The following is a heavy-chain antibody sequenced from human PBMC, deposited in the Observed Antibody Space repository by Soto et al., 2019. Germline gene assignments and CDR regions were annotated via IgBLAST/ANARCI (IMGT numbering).Heavy chain of an antibody. Sequence: QVQLVQSGAEVKKPGSSVKVSCKASGGTFSSYAISWVRQAPGQGLEWMGGIIPIFGTANYAQRFQGRVTITADESTSRAYMELSSLGSEDTAGYYCAMDGYSGSSRRMFYWGQGTLVTVSS. V-gene: IGHV1-69*01. CDR1: GGTFSSYA. CDR3: AMDGYSGSSRRMFY. CDR2: IIPIFGTA. J-gene: IGHJ4*02. D-gene: IGHD1-26*01.